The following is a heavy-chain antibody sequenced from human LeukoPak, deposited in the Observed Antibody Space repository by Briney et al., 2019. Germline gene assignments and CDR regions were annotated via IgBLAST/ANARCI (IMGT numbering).Heavy chain of an antibody. CDR2: ISGSGGST. Sequence: GGSLRLSCAASGFTFSSYAMSWVRQAPGKGLEWVSAISGSGGSTYYADSVKGRFTISRDNSKNTLYLQMNSLRAEDTAVYYCAKSHPRIAAAGKIFDYWGQGTLVTVSS. D-gene: IGHD6-13*01. V-gene: IGHV3-23*01. CDR3: AKSHPRIAAAGKIFDY. CDR1: GFTFSSYA. J-gene: IGHJ4*02.